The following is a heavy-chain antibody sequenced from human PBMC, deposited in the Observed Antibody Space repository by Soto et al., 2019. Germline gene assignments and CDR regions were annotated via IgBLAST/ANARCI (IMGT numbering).Heavy chain of an antibody. CDR3: ARESKWYGGQYFQD. V-gene: IGHV3-23*01. CDR1: GFTFKYYA. Sequence: EVQLLQSGGGLAQPGTSLRLSCAASGFTFKYYAMTWVRQAPGKGLEWVSTISGSGDKTDYADSVKGRVRVSRDNSKDTLYLQMDSLRADDTALYYCARESKWYGGQYFQDWGQGTLVTVSS. J-gene: IGHJ1*01. D-gene: IGHD2-8*01. CDR2: ISGSGDKT.